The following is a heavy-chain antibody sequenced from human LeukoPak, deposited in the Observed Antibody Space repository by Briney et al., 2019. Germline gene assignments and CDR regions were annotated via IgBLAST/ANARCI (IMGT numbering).Heavy chain of an antibody. J-gene: IGHJ3*02. CDR2: ISSSSSTI. CDR3: ARDRFAYCSSTSCFDAFDI. Sequence: GGSLRLSCAASGFTFSSYSMNCVRQAPGKGLGWVSYISSSSSTIYYADSVKGRFTISRENAKNSLYMQMNRLRAEDTAVYYCARDRFAYCSSTSCFDAFDIWGQGTMVTVSS. CDR1: GFTFSSYS. V-gene: IGHV3-48*01. D-gene: IGHD2-2*01.